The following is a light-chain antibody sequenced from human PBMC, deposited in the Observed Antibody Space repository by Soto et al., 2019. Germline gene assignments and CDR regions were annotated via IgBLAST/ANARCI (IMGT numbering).Light chain of an antibody. CDR1: QSVTNNQ. Sequence: EIELTQSPSTLSLSPGEKATLSCRASQSVTNNQFASFRQKPGQAPRLLIWGASNRATGIPDRFSGSGSGTDFTLTISSLEPEDFAVYYCQQSSSSPITFGQGTRLEIK. V-gene: IGKV3-20*01. CDR2: GAS. CDR3: QQSSSSPIT. J-gene: IGKJ5*01.